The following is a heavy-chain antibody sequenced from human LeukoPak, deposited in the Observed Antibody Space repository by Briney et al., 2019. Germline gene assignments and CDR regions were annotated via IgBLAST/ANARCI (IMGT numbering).Heavy chain of an antibody. D-gene: IGHD3-10*01. CDR1: GGSISSGDYY. CDR2: IYYSGST. CDR3: AREKGYGSGSYGNWFDP. J-gene: IGHJ5*02. Sequence: SQTLSLTCTVSGGSISSGDYYWGWIRQPPGKGLEWIGYIYYSGSTYYNPSLKSRVTISVDTSKNQSSLKLSSVTAADTAVYYCAREKGYGSGSYGNWFDPWGQGTLVTVSS. V-gene: IGHV4-30-4*08.